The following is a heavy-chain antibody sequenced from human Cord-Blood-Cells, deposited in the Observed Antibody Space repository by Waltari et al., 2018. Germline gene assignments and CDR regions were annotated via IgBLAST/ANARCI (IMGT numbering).Heavy chain of an antibody. CDR1: GYSISSGYY. D-gene: IGHD2-8*01. CDR3: ASSNGVSLSEYFQH. J-gene: IGHJ1*01. CDR2: IYHSGST. Sequence: QVQLQESGPGLVKPSETLSLTCTVSGYSISSGYYWGWIRQPPGKGLEWIGSIYHSGSTYYNPSLNGRVTISVDTSKNQFPLKRSSGTAAVTAVYYCASSNGVSLSEYFQHCGQGTLVTVSS. V-gene: IGHV4-38-2*02.